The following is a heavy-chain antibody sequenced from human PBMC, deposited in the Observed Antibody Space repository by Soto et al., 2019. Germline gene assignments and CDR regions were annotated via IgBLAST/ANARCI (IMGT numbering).Heavy chain of an antibody. CDR1: GVSISSYY. Sequence: PSETLSLTCTVSGVSISSYYWSWIRQPPGKGLEWIGYIYYSGSTNYNPSLKSRVTISVDTSKNQFSLKLSSVTAADTAVYYCARGVYYDFWSGPNYYGMDVWGQGTTVTVSS. CDR3: ARGVYYDFWSGPNYYGMDV. D-gene: IGHD3-3*01. J-gene: IGHJ6*02. V-gene: IGHV4-59*01. CDR2: IYYSGST.